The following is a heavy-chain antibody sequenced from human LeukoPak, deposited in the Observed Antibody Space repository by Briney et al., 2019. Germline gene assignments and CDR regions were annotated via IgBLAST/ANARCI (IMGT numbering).Heavy chain of an antibody. Sequence: GGSLRLSCAASGFTFSSYAMSWVRQASGKGLEWVSAISGSGGSTYYADSVKGRFTISRDNSKNTLYLQMNSLRAEDTAVYYCARAKYLKQWLGSYYYYYYMDVWGKGTTVTVSS. CDR3: ARAKYLKQWLGSYYYYYYMDV. V-gene: IGHV3-23*01. CDR2: ISGSGGST. CDR1: GFTFSSYA. J-gene: IGHJ6*03. D-gene: IGHD6-19*01.